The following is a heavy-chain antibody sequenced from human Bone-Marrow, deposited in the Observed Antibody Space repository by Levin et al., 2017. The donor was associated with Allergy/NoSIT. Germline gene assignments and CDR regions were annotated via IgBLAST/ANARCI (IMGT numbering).Heavy chain of an antibody. D-gene: IGHD3-3*01. CDR3: ARDPPAYYDFWSGDYLQSDY. Sequence: PGGSLRLSCAASGFTFSSYSMNWVRQAPGKGLEWVSYISSSSSTIYYADSVKGRFTISRDNAKNSLYLQMNSLRDEDTAVYYCARDPPAYYDFWSGDYLQSDYWGQGTLVTVSS. CDR1: GFTFSSYS. CDR2: ISSSSSTI. J-gene: IGHJ4*02. V-gene: IGHV3-48*02.